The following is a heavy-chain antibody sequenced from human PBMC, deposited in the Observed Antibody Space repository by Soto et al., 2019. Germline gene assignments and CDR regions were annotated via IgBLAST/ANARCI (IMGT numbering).Heavy chain of an antibody. CDR2: IIPIFGTA. D-gene: IGHD3-10*01. Sequence: QVQLVQSGAEVKKPGSSVKVSCKASGGTFSSYAISWVRQAPGQGLEWMGGIIPIFGTANYAQKFQGRVTITADESTSTAYRELSSLRSEDTAVYYCARARVRGVINPQDYYYYGMDVWGQGTTVTVSS. J-gene: IGHJ6*02. V-gene: IGHV1-69*01. CDR3: ARARVRGVINPQDYYYYGMDV. CDR1: GGTFSSYA.